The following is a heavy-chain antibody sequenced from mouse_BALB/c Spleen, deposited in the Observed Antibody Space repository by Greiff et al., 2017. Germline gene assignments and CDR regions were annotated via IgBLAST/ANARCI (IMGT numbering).Heavy chain of an antibody. Sequence: VKLEESGPGLVKPSQSLSLTCTVTGYSITSDYAWNWIRQFPGNKLEWMGYISYSGSTSYNPSLKSRISITRDTSKNQFFLQLNSVTTEDTATYYCARSLYGNYLYYYAMDYWGQGTSVTVSS. CDR1: GYSITSDYA. CDR2: ISYSGST. J-gene: IGHJ4*01. D-gene: IGHD2-1*01. V-gene: IGHV3-2*02. CDR3: ARSLYGNYLYYYAMDY.